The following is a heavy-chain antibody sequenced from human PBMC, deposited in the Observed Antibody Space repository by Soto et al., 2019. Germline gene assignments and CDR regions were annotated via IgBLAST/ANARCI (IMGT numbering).Heavy chain of an antibody. CDR2: IYYSGST. CDR1: GGSISSGGYY. CDR3: ARAELMEYYYYYYMDV. J-gene: IGHJ6*03. D-gene: IGHD1-1*01. Sequence: SETLSLTCTVSGGSISSGGYYWSWIRQHPGKGLEWIGYIYYSGSTYYNPSLKSRVTISVDTSKNQFSLKLSSVTAADTAVYYCARAELMEYYYYYYMDVWGKGTTVTVSS. V-gene: IGHV4-31*03.